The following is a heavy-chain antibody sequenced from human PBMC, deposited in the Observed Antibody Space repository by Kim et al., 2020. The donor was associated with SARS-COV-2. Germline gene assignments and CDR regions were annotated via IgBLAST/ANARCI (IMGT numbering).Heavy chain of an antibody. CDR3: ARDGSGDTVNYYYYYGMDV. V-gene: IGHV1-18*04. J-gene: IGHJ6*02. Sequence: ASVKVSCKASGYTFTSYGISWVRQAPGQGLEWMGWISAYNGNTNYAQKLQGRVTMTTDTSTSTAYMELRSLRSDDTAVYYCARDGSGDTVNYYYYYGMDVWGQGTTVTVSS. CDR2: ISAYNGNT. CDR1: GYTFTSYG. D-gene: IGHD3-10*01.